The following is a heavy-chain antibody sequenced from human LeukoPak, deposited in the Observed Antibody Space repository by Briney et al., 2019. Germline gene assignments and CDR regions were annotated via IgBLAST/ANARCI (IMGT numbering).Heavy chain of an antibody. CDR1: GFTFSSYS. J-gene: IGHJ4*02. CDR2: ISSSSSTI. Sequence: GGSLRLSCAASGFTFSSYSMNWVRQAPGKGLEWVSYISSSSSTIYYADSVKGRFTISRDNAKNSLYLQMNSLRAEDTAVYYCARGPSDFFGVVPLEYWGQGTLVTVSS. V-gene: IGHV3-48*01. CDR3: ARGPSDFFGVVPLEY. D-gene: IGHD3-3*01.